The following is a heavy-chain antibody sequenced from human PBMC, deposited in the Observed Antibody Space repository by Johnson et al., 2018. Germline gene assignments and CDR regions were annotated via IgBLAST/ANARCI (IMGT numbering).Heavy chain of an antibody. CDR1: GFTFSSYG. V-gene: IGHV3-30*03. D-gene: IGHD1-1*01. J-gene: IGHJ6*03. CDR2: ISYDGSNK. CDR3: AGERMERHTYYYYYYMDV. Sequence: VQLLETGGGVVQPGRSLRLSCAASGFTFSSYGMQWVRQAPGKGLEWVAVISYDGSNKYYADSGKGRFTISRDNYKNTLFLQMNRLSAEDTALYYCAGERMERHTYYYYYYMDVWGKGTTVAVSS.